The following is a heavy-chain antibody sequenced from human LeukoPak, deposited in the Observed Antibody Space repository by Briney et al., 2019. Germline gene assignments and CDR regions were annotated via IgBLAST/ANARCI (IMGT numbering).Heavy chain of an antibody. V-gene: IGHV3-11*04. D-gene: IGHD3-22*01. CDR3: ARGGYTMIRADPFDI. CDR2: ISITSRYI. CDR1: GFTFSDYY. Sequence: GGSLRLSCAASGFTFSDYYMSWIRQTPGKGLEWVSSISITSRYIYYADSAKGRFTVSRDNARASLYLQMNDLRAEDTARYHCARGGYTMIRADPFDIWGQGTMVTVSS. J-gene: IGHJ3*02.